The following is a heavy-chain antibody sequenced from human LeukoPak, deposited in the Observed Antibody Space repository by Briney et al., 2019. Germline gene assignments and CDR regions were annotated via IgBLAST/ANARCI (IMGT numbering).Heavy chain of an antibody. CDR1: GGSISSSSYY. V-gene: IGHV4-39*07. CDR3: ARGLLSSSWSYYFDY. CDR2: IYYSGST. Sequence: SETLSLTCTASGGSISSSSYYWGWIRQPPGKGLEWIGSIYYSGSTYYNPSLKSRVTISVDTSKNQFSLKLSSVTAADTAVYYCARGLLSSSWSYYFDYWGRGTLVTVSS. D-gene: IGHD6-13*01. J-gene: IGHJ4*02.